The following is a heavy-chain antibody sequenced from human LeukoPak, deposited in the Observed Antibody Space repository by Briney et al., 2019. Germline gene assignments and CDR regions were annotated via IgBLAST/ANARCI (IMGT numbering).Heavy chain of an antibody. V-gene: IGHV3-11*01. D-gene: IGHD3-10*01. J-gene: IGHJ4*02. CDR2: ITHTGSTI. CDR3: AGPGVHDGFDI. CDR1: GFAFSDYY. Sequence: GGSLRLSCAASGFAFSDYYMSWIRQAPGKGLECVSYITHTGSTIYYADSVKGRFTISRDNAKNSLYLQMNSLRAEDTAVYYCAGPGVHDGFDIWGQGAQVTVSS.